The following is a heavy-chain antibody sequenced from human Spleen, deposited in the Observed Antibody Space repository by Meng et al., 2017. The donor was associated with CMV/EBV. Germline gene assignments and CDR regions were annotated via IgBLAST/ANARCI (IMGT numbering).Heavy chain of an antibody. D-gene: IGHD2-2*01. V-gene: IGHV3-23*01. CDR1: GFTFSSDA. CDR2: ISGRGGST. J-gene: IGHJ5*02. Sequence: GFTFSSDAMGWGRQAPGKGLEWVSAISGRGGSTYYADSVKGRFTISRDNSKNTLYLQMNSLRAEDTAVYYCAKDRIPAAPLYNWFDPWGQGTLVTVSS. CDR3: AKDRIPAAPLYNWFDP.